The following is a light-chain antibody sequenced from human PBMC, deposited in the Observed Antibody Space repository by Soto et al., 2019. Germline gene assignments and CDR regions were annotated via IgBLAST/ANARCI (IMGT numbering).Light chain of an antibody. CDR3: LQYNSYPDT. J-gene: IGKJ2*01. Sequence: DIQMTQSPSTLSASVGDRVTITCRASQSVSSWLAWYLQKPGKAPKLLIYGASSLEGGVPSRFSGRGSGTEFTLTISSLQPDDFGTYYCLQYNSYPDTFGQGTKLEIK. CDR1: QSVSSW. V-gene: IGKV1-5*01. CDR2: GAS.